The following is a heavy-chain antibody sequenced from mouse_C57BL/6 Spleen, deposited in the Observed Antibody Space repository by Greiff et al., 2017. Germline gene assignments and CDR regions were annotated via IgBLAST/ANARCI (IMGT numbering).Heavy chain of an antibody. CDR1: GYTFTSYT. CDR3: ARDYSNYEGFDY. D-gene: IGHD2-5*01. Sequence: QVHVKQSGAELARPGASVKMSCKASGYTFTSYTMHWVKQRPGQGLEWIGYINPSSGYTKYNQKFKDKATLTADKSSSTAYMQLSSLTSEDSAVYYCARDYSNYEGFDYWGQGTTLTVSS. J-gene: IGHJ2*01. V-gene: IGHV1-4*01. CDR2: INPSSGYT.